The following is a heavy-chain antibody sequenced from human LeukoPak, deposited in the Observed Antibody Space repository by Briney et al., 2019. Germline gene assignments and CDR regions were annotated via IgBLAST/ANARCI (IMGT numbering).Heavy chain of an antibody. V-gene: IGHV4-34*01. J-gene: IGHJ4*02. CDR3: ARRGSGSYYKKPYYFDY. Sequence: PSETLSLTCAVYGGSFSGYYWSWIRQPPGKGLEWIGEINHSGSTNYNPSLKSRVTISVDTSKNQFSLKLSSVTAADTAVYYCARRGSGSYYKKPYYFDYWGQGTLVTVSS. CDR2: INHSGST. CDR1: GGSFSGYY. D-gene: IGHD3-10*01.